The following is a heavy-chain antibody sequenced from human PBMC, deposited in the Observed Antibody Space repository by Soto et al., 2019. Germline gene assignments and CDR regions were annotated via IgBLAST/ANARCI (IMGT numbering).Heavy chain of an antibody. V-gene: IGHV3-49*03. CDR2: IRNKAFGGTT. D-gene: IGHD2-15*01. Sequence: EVQLVESGGGLVQPGRSLRLSCTASGFTFDDYAMSWFRQAPGQGLEWVALIRNKAFGGTTEYAASVRGRFTISVDDSESIGYLTVSSLRTEATGVYYCTKEGCSGARWYVGGFDFWGQGALVTVSS. J-gene: IGHJ4*02. CDR1: GFTFDDYA. CDR3: TKEGCSGARWYVGGFDF.